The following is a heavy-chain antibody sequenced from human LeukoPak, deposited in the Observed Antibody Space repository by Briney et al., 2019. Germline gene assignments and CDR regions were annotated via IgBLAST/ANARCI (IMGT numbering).Heavy chain of an antibody. Sequence: PSETLSLTCTVSGGSISSSSYYWSWIRQPPGKGLEWIGYIYYSGSTNYNPSLKSRVTISVDTSKNQFSLKLSSVTAADTAVYYCASNYYDSSGYLFWGQGTLVTVSS. CDR2: IYYSGST. V-gene: IGHV4-61*01. CDR1: GGSISSSSYY. D-gene: IGHD3-22*01. J-gene: IGHJ4*02. CDR3: ASNYYDSSGYLF.